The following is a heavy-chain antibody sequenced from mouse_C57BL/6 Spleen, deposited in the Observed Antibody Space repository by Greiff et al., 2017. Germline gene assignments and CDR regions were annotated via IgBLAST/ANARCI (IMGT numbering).Heavy chain of an antibody. Sequence: QVQLKESDAELVKPGASVKISCKVSGYTFTDHTIHWMKQRPEQGLEWIGYIYPRDGSTKYNEKFKGKATLTADKSSSTAYMQRNSLTAEDAAVYFCASPRYDGSSWGFAYWGQGTLVTVSA. CDR1: GYTFTDHT. CDR3: ASPRYDGSSWGFAY. V-gene: IGHV1-78*01. D-gene: IGHD1-1*01. CDR2: IYPRDGST. J-gene: IGHJ3*01.